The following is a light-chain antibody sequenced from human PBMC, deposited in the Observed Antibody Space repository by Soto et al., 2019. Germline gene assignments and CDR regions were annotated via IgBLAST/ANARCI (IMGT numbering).Light chain of an antibody. CDR2: KSS. J-gene: IGKJ1*01. V-gene: IGKV1-5*03. Sequence: DIQMTQSPSTLSASVGDRVTITCRASQSISSWLAWYQQKPGKAPKLLIYKSSSLESGVPSRFSGRGSGTEFTLPISSLQPDDFAPYYCQQYRDYPWTFGQRTQVQIQ. CDR1: QSISSW. CDR3: QQYRDYPWT.